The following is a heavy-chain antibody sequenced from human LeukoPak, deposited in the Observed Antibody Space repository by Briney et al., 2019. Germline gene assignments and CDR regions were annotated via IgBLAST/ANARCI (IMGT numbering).Heavy chain of an antibody. J-gene: IGHJ4*02. Sequence: PGGSLRLSCAASGFTFSSYAMHWVRQAPGKGLEWMAVISYDGSLKYYADSVKGRFTISRDNSKNTLYLQINSLRVEDTAVYYCVRDGQVSYPSLQLDYWGQGALVTVSS. CDR2: ISYDGSLK. D-gene: IGHD3-16*01. CDR3: VRDGQVSYPSLQLDY. V-gene: IGHV3-30-3*01. CDR1: GFTFSSYA.